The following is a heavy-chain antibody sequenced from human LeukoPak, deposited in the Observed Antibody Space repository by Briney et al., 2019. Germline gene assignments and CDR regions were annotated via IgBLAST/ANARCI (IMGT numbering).Heavy chain of an antibody. CDR1: GGSFSGYY. J-gene: IGHJ4*02. CDR3: ARRDY. CDR2: INHSGST. Sequence: SETLSLTCAVYGGSFSGYYGSWIRQPPGKGLEWIGEINHSGSTNYNPSLKSRVTISVDTSKNQFSLKLSSVTAADTAVYYCARRDYWGQGTLVTVSS. V-gene: IGHV4-34*01.